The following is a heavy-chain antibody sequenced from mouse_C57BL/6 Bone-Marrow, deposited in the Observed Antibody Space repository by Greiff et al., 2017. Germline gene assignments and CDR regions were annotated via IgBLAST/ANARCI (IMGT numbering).Heavy chain of an antibody. CDR1: GYTFTDYY. V-gene: IGHV1-76*01. CDR3: ARGRCNYYAMDY. J-gene: IGHJ4*01. D-gene: IGHD2-1*01. Sequence: QVHVKQSGAELVRPGASVKLSCKASGYTFTDYYINWVKQRPGQGLEWIARIYPGSGNTYYNEKFKGKATLTAEKSSSTAYMQLSSLTSEDSAVXFCARGRCNYYAMDYWGQGTSVTVSS. CDR2: IYPGSGNT.